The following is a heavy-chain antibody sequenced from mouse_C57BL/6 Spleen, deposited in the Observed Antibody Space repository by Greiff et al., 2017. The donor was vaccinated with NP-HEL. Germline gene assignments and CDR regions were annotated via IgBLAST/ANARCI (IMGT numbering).Heavy chain of an antibody. J-gene: IGHJ2*01. D-gene: IGHD1-1*01. Sequence: VHVKQSGPELVKPGASVKMSCKASGYTFTDYNMHWVKQSHGKSLEWIGDINPNNGGTSYNQKFKGKATLTVNKSSSTAYMELRSLTSEASAVYYCARRGYYYGSSPLDYWGQGTTLTVSS. V-gene: IGHV1-22*01. CDR2: INPNNGGT. CDR3: ARRGYYYGSSPLDY. CDR1: GYTFTDYN.